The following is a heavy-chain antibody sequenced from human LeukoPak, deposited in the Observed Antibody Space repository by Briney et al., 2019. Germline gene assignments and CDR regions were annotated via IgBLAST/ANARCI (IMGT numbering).Heavy chain of an antibody. CDR1: GFTFSSYS. V-gene: IGHV3-48*01. J-gene: IGHJ3*02. CDR3: ARTQWFGDPTAEREAFDI. CDR2: ISSSSSTI. Sequence: GGSLRLSCAASGFTFSSYSMNWVRQAPGKGLEWVSYISSSSSTIYYADSVKGRFTISRDNAKNSLYLQMKSLRAEDTAVYYCARTQWFGDPTAEREAFDIWGQGTMVTVSS. D-gene: IGHD3-10*01.